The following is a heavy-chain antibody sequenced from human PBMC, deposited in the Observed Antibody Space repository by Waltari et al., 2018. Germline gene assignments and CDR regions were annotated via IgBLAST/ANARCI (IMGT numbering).Heavy chain of an antibody. Sequence: QVQLVESGGGLVKPGGSLRLSCEVSGFRFRDYYMSWIRQAPGKGLEWISYISNTGYTIYYADSVKGRFTISRDNAKNSLSLQMHTLRVEDTALYYCARHETVGATSDFGRWGQGTLVTVSS. CDR2: ISNTGYTI. CDR1: GFRFRDYY. V-gene: IGHV3-11*04. CDR3: ARHETVGATSDFGR. D-gene: IGHD1-26*01. J-gene: IGHJ4*02.